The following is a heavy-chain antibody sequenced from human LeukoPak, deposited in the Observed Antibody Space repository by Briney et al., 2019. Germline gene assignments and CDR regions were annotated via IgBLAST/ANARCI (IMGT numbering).Heavy chain of an antibody. CDR1: GFTFTTSA. Sequence: TSVKVSCKASGFTFTTSAMQWVRQARGQRLEWIGWIVVGSGNTNYAQKFQERVTITRDMSTSTAYMELSSPRSEDTAVYYCAAAYRYFYDRGGYFDYWGQGTLVTVSS. CDR3: AAAYRYFYDRGGYFDY. J-gene: IGHJ4*02. CDR2: IVVGSGNT. D-gene: IGHD3-22*01. V-gene: IGHV1-58*02.